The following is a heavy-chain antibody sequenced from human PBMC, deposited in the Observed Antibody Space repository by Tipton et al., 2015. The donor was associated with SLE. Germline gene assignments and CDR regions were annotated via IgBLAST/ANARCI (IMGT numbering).Heavy chain of an antibody. CDR1: GYTFIGYY. D-gene: IGHD3-3*01. Sequence: QLVQSGPEVKKPGASVKVSCKASGYTFIGYYMHWVRQAPGQGLEWMGWINPNSGGTNYAQNFQGRVTMTRDTSISTAYMELSRLRSGDTAVYYCARGIFGVVIIPVLDYWGQGTLITVSS. CDR2: INPNSGGT. CDR3: ARGIFGVVIIPVLDY. J-gene: IGHJ4*02. V-gene: IGHV1-2*02.